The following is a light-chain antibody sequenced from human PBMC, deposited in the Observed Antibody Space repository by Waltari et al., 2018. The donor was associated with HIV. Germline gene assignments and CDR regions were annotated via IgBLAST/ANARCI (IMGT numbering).Light chain of an antibody. CDR2: GDD. Sequence: QSVLTQPPSTSGTPGQTVTISCSGSTSNIGSNFVYWYQQLPGTAPTLLIYGDDQRPSGVPDRFSVSKSCTSASLAISGLLSEDEAEYYCATWDDSLSGVLFGGGTKLTVL. V-gene: IGLV1-47*01. CDR1: TSNIGSNF. CDR3: ATWDDSLSGVL. J-gene: IGLJ3*02.